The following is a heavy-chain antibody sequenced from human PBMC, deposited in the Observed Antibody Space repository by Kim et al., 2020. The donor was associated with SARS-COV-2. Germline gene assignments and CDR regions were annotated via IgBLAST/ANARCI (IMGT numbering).Heavy chain of an antibody. V-gene: IGHV3-64D*09. Sequence: GGSLRLSCSASGSTFSSYAMHWVRQAPGKGLEYVSAISSNGGGTYYADSVKGRFTISRDNSKNTLYLQMSSLRAEDTAVYYCVRAYYYDSSDYFDYWGQGTLVTVSS. J-gene: IGHJ4*02. CDR1: GSTFSSYA. CDR2: ISSNGGGT. CDR3: VRAYYYDSSDYFDY. D-gene: IGHD3-22*01.